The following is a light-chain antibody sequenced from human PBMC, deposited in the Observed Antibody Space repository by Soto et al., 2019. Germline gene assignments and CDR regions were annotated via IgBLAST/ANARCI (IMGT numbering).Light chain of an antibody. CDR2: DAS. V-gene: IGKV3-20*01. Sequence: EIVLTQSPGTLSLSTGERATLSCRASQSVSSNYLTWYQQKPGQAPRVLIYDASTRAAGIPNRFSGSGSGTDFTLTISRLEPEDFAVYYCHQYGSSSWTFGQGTKVDIK. CDR1: QSVSSNY. J-gene: IGKJ1*01. CDR3: HQYGSSSWT.